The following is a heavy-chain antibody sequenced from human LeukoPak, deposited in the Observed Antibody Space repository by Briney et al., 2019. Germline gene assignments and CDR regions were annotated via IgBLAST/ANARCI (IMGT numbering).Heavy chain of an antibody. Sequence: SETLSLTCAVSGGSISSNNWWGWVRQPPGKGLEWIGEIYHSGSTNYNPSLKSRVTISVDTSKNQFSLKLSSVTAADTAVYYCARGPAYDYVWGSYRPWGWFDPWGQGTLVTVSS. V-gene: IGHV4-4*02. CDR3: ARGPAYDYVWGSYRPWGWFDP. J-gene: IGHJ5*02. CDR1: GGSISSNNW. D-gene: IGHD3-16*02. CDR2: IYHSGST.